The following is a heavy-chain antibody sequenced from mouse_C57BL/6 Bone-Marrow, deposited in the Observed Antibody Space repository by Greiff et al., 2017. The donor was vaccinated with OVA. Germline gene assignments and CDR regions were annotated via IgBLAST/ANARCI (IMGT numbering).Heavy chain of an antibody. V-gene: IGHV1-78*01. CDR3: AREDYYGISYEGLDY. CDR2: IYPRDGST. J-gene: IGHJ2*01. CDR1: GYTFTDHT. D-gene: IGHD1-1*01. Sequence: QVQLQQSDAELVKPGASVKISCKVSGYTFTDHTIHWMKQRPEQGLEWIGYIYPRDGSTKYNEKFKGKATLTADKSSSTAYMQLNSLTSEDSAVYFCAREDYYGISYEGLDYWGQGTTLTVSS.